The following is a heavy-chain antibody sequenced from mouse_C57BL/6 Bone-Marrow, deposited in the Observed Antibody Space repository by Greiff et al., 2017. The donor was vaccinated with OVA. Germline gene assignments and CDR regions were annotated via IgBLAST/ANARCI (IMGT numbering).Heavy chain of an antibody. J-gene: IGHJ1*03. V-gene: IGHV1-72*01. CDR3: ASSPPYYYGSSLFDV. CDR2: IDPNRGGT. CDR1: GYTFTSYW. D-gene: IGHD1-1*01. Sequence: VKLQQPGAELVKPGASVKLSCKASGYTFTSYWMHWVKQRPGRGLEWIGRIDPNRGGTKYNEKFKSKATLTVDKPSSTAYMQLSSLTSEDSAVYYCASSPPYYYGSSLFDVWGTGTTVTVSS.